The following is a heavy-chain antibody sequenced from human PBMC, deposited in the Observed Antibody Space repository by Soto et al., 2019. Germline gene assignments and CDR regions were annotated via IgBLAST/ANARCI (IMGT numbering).Heavy chain of an antibody. V-gene: IGHV3-33*01. Sequence: QVQLVESGGGVVQPGRSLRLSCAASGFTFSSYGMHWVRQAPGKGLEWVAVIWYDGSNKYYADSVKGRFTISRDNSKNTLYLQMNSLRVEDTAVYYCARDGSGDRHAFDIWGHGTMVTVSS. CDR2: IWYDGSNK. D-gene: IGHD3-10*01. CDR3: ARDGSGDRHAFDI. CDR1: GFTFSSYG. J-gene: IGHJ3*02.